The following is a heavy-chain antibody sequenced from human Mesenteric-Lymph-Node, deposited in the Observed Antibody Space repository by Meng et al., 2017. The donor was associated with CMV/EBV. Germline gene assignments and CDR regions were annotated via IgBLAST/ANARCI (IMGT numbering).Heavy chain of an antibody. Sequence: GESLKISCAASGFTFSSYEMNWVRQAPGKGLEWVSYITASGSGIYYADSVKGRFTISRDNSKNMLYVQLNSLRAEDTAVYYCAAWLLPPNYYGMDVWGQGTTVTVSS. V-gene: IGHV3-48*03. CDR2: ITASGSGI. CDR1: GFTFSSYE. CDR3: AAWLLPPNYYGMDV. J-gene: IGHJ6*02. D-gene: IGHD3-22*01.